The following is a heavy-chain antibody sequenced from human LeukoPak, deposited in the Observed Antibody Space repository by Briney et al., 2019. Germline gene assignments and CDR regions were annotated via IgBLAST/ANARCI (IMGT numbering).Heavy chain of an antibody. CDR3: ARSPHILTGENFDF. Sequence: ASVKVSCKASGYTFTGYYMHWVRQAPGQGLEWMGWINVNGGGTNYAQKFYARVTMTRDTSISTAYMELSRLRSDDTAVFYCARSPHILTGENFDFWGQGTLVTVSS. V-gene: IGHV1-2*02. CDR1: GYTFTGYY. CDR2: INVNGGGT. J-gene: IGHJ4*02. D-gene: IGHD3-9*01.